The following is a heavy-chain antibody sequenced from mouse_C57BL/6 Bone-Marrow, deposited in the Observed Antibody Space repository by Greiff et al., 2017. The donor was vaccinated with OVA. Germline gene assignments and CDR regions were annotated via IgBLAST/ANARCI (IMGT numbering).Heavy chain of an antibody. CDR2: IYPRSGNT. Sequence: QVQLKESGAELARPGASVKLSCKASGYTFTSYGISWVKQRTGQGLEWIGEIYPRSGNTYYNEKFKGKATLTAEKSSSTAYMELRSLTSEDSAVYFCARRRKYDGYLFDYWGQGTTLTVSS. D-gene: IGHD2-3*01. CDR3: ARRRKYDGYLFDY. V-gene: IGHV1-81*01. J-gene: IGHJ2*01. CDR1: GYTFTSYG.